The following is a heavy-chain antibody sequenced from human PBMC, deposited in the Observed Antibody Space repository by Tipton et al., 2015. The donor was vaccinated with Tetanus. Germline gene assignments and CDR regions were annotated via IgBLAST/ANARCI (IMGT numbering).Heavy chain of an antibody. J-gene: IGHJ4*02. V-gene: IGHV1-46*01. CDR1: GYTFTSYY. Sequence: QSGPEVKKPGASVKVSCKASGYTFTSYYMHWVRQAPGQGLEWMGIINPSGGSTSYAQKFRGRVTMTRDTSTSTVYMELNSLRSEDTAVYYCARDRITIFGVVINELDYWGQGTLVTVSS. D-gene: IGHD3-3*01. CDR2: INPSGGST. CDR3: ARDRITIFGVVINELDY.